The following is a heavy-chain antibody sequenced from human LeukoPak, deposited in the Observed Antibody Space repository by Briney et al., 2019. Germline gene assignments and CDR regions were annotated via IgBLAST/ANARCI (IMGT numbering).Heavy chain of an antibody. V-gene: IGHV4-30-4*01. CDR3: ARPYYYDSRIDP. D-gene: IGHD3-22*01. J-gene: IGHJ5*02. CDR2: MYYSGST. Sequence: PSETLSLTCTVSGGSISSGDYYWSWIRQPSGKGLEWIAYMYYSGSTYYNPSLKSRVTMSADTSKNQLSLKLSSVTAADTAVYYRARPYYYDSRIDPWGQGILVTVSS. CDR1: GGSISSGDYY.